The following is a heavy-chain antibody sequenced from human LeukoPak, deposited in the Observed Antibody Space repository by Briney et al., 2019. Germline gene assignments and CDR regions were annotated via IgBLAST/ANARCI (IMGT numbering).Heavy chain of an antibody. J-gene: IGHJ6*02. D-gene: IGHD3-22*01. CDR1: GYTFTELF. CDR3: TTGDRDDGSDYDLYYKYSMDV. CDR2: LDPDDGEA. Sequence: ASVKVSCKVSGYTFTELFIHWVRQTPGKGLEWMGGLDPDDGEAVYAQKFQGRVTMTEDTSTDTAYMDLRSLRPEDTAVYYCTTGDRDDGSDYDLYYKYSMDVWGQGTTVTVSS. V-gene: IGHV1-24*01.